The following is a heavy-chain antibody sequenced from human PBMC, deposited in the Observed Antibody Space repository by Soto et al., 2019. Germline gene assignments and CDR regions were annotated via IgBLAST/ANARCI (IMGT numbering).Heavy chain of an antibody. CDR1: GSSFTNYW. J-gene: IGHJ6*02. V-gene: IGHV5-10-1*01. Sequence: PGESLKISCQGSGSSFTNYWLDLVRQMPGKGLEWMGRIDPSDSCTNYSPSFEGHVTISADKSITTAYLEWSSLKASDTAMYYCSRQADPRYYGMDVWGQGTTVTVSS. CDR3: SRQADPRYYGMDV. CDR2: IDPSDSCT.